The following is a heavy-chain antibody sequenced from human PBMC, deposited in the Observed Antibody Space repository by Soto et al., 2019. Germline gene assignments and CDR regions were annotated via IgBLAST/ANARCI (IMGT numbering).Heavy chain of an antibody. CDR2: ISSYSSTI. D-gene: IGHD3-16*01. Sequence: EVQLVESGGCLVHPGGSLSLSCAASGFTFSSYSMNWVRQAPGKGLEWVSYISSYSSTIYYADSVKGRFTISRDNAKNSLYLQMNSLRDDEKAVYYCARKGGSMPFDYWGQGPLVTVSS. V-gene: IGHV3-48*02. CDR1: GFTFSSYS. CDR3: ARKGGSMPFDY. J-gene: IGHJ4*02.